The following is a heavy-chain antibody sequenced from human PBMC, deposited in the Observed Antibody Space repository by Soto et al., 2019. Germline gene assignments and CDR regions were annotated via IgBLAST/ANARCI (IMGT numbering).Heavy chain of an antibody. Sequence: EVQLLESGGGLVQPGGSLRLSCAVSGFTLDNSAMTWVRQVPGKGLEWVSFISSGGVGTYYAVSVKGRFTSSRDISKNPLYRQMNSLRADDSAVYCCVRRGATSQTFGFGGEGTLVTVSP. D-gene: IGHD2-2*01. J-gene: IGHJ4*02. CDR3: VRRGATSQTFGF. CDR2: ISSGGVGT. CDR1: GFTLDNSA. V-gene: IGHV3-23*01.